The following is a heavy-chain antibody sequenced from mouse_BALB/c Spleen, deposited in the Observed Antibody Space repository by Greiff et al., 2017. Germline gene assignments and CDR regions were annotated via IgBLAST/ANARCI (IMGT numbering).Heavy chain of an antibody. J-gene: IGHJ1*01. CDR1: GYTFTSYV. CDR3: ASDYGNYGYFDV. Sequence: VQLQQSGPELVKPGASVKMSCKASGYTFTSYVMHWVKQKPGQGPEWIGYINPYNDGTKYNEKFKGKATLTSDKSSSTAYMELSSLTSEDSAVYYCASDYGNYGYFDVWGAGTTVTVSS. CDR2: INPYNDGT. D-gene: IGHD2-1*01. V-gene: IGHV1-14*01.